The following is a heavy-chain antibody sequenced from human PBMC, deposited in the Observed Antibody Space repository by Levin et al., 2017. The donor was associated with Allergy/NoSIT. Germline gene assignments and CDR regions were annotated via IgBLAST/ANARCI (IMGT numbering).Heavy chain of an antibody. D-gene: IGHD2-21*01. CDR2: INSDGSST. Sequence: PAGGSLRLSCAASGFTFRRYWMHWVRQAPGKGLVWVSRINSDGSSTHYADSVRGRFTISRDNAKNTLFLQMNSLRAEDTAVYYCAREGSECGGGSCGGYYYAMDGWGQGTTLTVSS. CDR1: GFTFRRYW. CDR3: AREGSECGGGSCGGYYYAMDG. J-gene: IGHJ6*02. V-gene: IGHV3-74*01.